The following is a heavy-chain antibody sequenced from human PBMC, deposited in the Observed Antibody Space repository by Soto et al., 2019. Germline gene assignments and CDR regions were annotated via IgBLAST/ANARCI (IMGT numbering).Heavy chain of an antibody. V-gene: IGHV3-43*01. CDR1: GFTFDDYT. J-gene: IGHJ6*02. D-gene: IGHD3-16*02. CDR3: AKIEGYPYHLTPNTRYYYYYGMDV. Sequence: GGSLRLSCAASGFTFDDYTMHWVRQAPGKGLEWVSLISWDGGSTYYADSVKGRFTISRDNSKNSLYLQMNSLRTEDTALYYCAKIEGYPYHLTPNTRYYYYYGMDVWGQGTTVTVSS. CDR2: ISWDGGST.